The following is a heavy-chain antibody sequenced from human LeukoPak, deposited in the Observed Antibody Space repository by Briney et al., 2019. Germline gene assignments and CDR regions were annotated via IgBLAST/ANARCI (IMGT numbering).Heavy chain of an antibody. D-gene: IGHD5-18*01. Sequence: NPSETLSLTCTVSGGSISSESYYWGWIRQSPGKGLEWIGTIYHSGSTYFKSSLKGRVTISEDTSKNQFSLKLSSVTAADTAVYYCARRRVGYSYGLPSGWFDPWGQGTLVTVSS. CDR2: IYHSGST. J-gene: IGHJ5*02. CDR3: ARRRVGYSYGLPSGWFDP. V-gene: IGHV4-39*07. CDR1: GGSISSESYY.